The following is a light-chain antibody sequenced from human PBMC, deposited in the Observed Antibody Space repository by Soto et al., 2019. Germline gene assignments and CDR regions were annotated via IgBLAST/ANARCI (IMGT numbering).Light chain of an antibody. CDR2: DVS. CDR3: SSYTSSITLL. CDR1: SSDVGAYDY. V-gene: IGLV2-14*01. J-gene: IGLJ2*01. Sequence: QSALTQPASVSGSPGQSITISCTGTSSDVGAYDYVSWYQQHPGKAPKLMIYDVSSRPSGVSDRFSGSKSGNTASLTISGLQTEDEADYYCSSYTSSITLLFGGGTKLTVL.